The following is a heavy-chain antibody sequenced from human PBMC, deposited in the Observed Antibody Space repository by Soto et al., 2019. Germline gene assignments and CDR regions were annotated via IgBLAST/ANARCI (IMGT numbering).Heavy chain of an antibody. V-gene: IGHV4-34*01. Sequence: SETLSLTCAVYGGSFSGYYWSWIRQPPGKGLEWIGEINHSGSTNYNPSLKSRLTMSVDMSKKQFSLTLRSVTAADTAMYYCVRDGTKNLRDWFDPWGQGILVTVSS. D-gene: IGHD1-1*01. CDR1: GGSFSGYY. CDR2: INHSGST. J-gene: IGHJ5*02. CDR3: VRDGTKNLRDWFDP.